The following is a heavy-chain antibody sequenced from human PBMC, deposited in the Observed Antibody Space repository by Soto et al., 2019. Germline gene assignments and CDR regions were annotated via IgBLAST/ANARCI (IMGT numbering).Heavy chain of an antibody. Sequence: LRLSCAASGFTFRSYEMNWVRQAPGKGLEWVSYISSSGSTIYYADSVKGRFTISRDNAKNSLYLQMNSLRAEDTAVYYCARGHYYYYGMDVWGQGTTVTVSS. J-gene: IGHJ6*02. V-gene: IGHV3-48*03. CDR1: GFTFRSYE. CDR2: ISSSGSTI. CDR3: ARGHYYYYGMDV.